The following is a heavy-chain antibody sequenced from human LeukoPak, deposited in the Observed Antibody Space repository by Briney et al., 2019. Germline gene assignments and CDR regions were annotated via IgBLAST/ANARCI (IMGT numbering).Heavy chain of an antibody. D-gene: IGHD4-17*01. Sequence: ASVKVSCKASGYTFTGYYMHWVRQAPGQGLEWMGWINPNSGGTNYAQKFQGRVTMTRDTSISTAYMELSSLRSDDTAVYYCARESDGRLSGMDVWGQGTTVTVSS. V-gene: IGHV1-2*02. CDR2: INPNSGGT. J-gene: IGHJ6*02. CDR3: ARESDGRLSGMDV. CDR1: GYTFTGYY.